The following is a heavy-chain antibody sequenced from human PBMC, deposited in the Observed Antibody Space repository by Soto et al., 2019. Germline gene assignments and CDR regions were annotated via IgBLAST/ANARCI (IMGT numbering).Heavy chain of an antibody. Sequence: ASVKVSCKASGYTFTSYGISWVRQAPGQGLEWMGWINPNSGGTNYAQKFQGRVTMTRDTSISTAYMELSRLRSDDTAVYYCAREGYNDYYDSSGYLNYWGQGTLVTVSS. CDR3: AREGYNDYYDSSGYLNY. CDR1: GYTFTSYG. J-gene: IGHJ4*02. D-gene: IGHD3-22*01. V-gene: IGHV1-2*02. CDR2: INPNSGGT.